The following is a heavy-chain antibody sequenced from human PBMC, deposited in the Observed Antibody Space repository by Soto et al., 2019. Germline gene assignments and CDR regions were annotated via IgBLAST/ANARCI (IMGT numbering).Heavy chain of an antibody. CDR1: GGSISSYY. CDR2: IYYSGST. CDR3: ARGLLGDGYNSFYFDY. V-gene: IGHV4-59*01. J-gene: IGHJ4*02. Sequence: SETLSLTCTVSGGSISSYYWSWIRQPPGKGLEWIGYIYYSGSTNYNPSLKSRVTISVDTSKNQFSLKLSSVTAADTVLYYCARGLLGDGYNSFYFDYWGQGTLVTVSS. D-gene: IGHD5-12*01.